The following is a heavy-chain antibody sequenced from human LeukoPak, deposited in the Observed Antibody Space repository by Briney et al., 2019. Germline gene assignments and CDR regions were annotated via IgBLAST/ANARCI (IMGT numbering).Heavy chain of an antibody. J-gene: IGHJ5*02. CDR2: MTPDGHEE. CDR3: VSWRARQSESDS. Sequence: GGSLRLSCAASGSTFSTYFIGWVRQAPGKGLECVANMTPDGHEEYCVDSVKGRFTISRDNAWNSLFLQMNNLRVEDTAVYYCVSWRARQSESDSWGQGTLVTVSS. D-gene: IGHD1-1*01. CDR1: GSTFSTYF. V-gene: IGHV3-7*01.